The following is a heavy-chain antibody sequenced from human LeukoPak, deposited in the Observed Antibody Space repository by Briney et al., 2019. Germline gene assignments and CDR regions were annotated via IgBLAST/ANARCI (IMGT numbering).Heavy chain of an antibody. V-gene: IGHV4-61*10. D-gene: IGHD2-15*01. CDR3: ARHECGGSCYPEDY. CDR1: GGSISSGGYY. Sequence: SETLSLTCSVSGGSISSGGYYWSWIRQPAGKGLEWIGYIYYTGNTNYNPSLESRVIISVDTSKNQFSLKLSSVTAADTAVYYCARHECGGSCYPEDYWGQGTLVTVSS. J-gene: IGHJ4*02. CDR2: IYYTGNT.